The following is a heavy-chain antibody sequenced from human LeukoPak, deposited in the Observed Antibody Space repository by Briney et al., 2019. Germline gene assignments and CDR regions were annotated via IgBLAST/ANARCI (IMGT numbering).Heavy chain of an antibody. CDR1: GYTFTSYD. CDR2: MNPNSGNT. Sequence: ASVKVSCKASGYTFTSYDINWVRQATGQGLEWLGWMNPNSGNTGYAQKFQGRVTMTRNTSISTVYMELSSLRSEDTAVYYCARGGTSSGSYLIDYWGQGTLVTVSS. J-gene: IGHJ4*02. V-gene: IGHV1-8*01. D-gene: IGHD1-26*01. CDR3: ARGGTSSGSYLIDY.